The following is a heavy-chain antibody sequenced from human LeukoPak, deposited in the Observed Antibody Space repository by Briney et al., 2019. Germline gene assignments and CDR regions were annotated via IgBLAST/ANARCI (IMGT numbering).Heavy chain of an antibody. CDR1: GYTFTSYA. CDR2: INPNSGGT. V-gene: IGHV1-2*02. J-gene: IGHJ4*02. D-gene: IGHD3-3*01. CDR3: VRGDYDFWSGYPIYDY. Sequence: ASVKVSCKASGYTFTSYAMNWVRQAPGQGLEWMGWINPNSGGTNYAQKFQGRVTMTRDTSISTAYMELSRLRSDDTAVYYCVRGDYDFWSGYPIYDYWGQGTLVTVSS.